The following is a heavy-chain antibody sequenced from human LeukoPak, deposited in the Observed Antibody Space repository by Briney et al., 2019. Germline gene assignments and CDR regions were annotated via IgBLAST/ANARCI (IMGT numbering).Heavy chain of an antibody. CDR3: AREGMAVGFARFPIFNY. Sequence: SETLSLTCTVSGVPISSYYWKWLRHSPGKGREWLGDIYYSGSTNYNPSLKSRVTISVDTSKNQFSLRLTSVTAADTAVYYCAREGMAVGFARFPIFNYWGQGTLVTVSS. J-gene: IGHJ4*02. D-gene: IGHD6-19*01. V-gene: IGHV4-59*01. CDR2: IYYSGST. CDR1: GVPISSYY.